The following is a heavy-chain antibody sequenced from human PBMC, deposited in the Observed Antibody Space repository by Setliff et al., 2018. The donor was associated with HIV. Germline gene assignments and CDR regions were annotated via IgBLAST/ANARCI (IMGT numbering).Heavy chain of an antibody. CDR3: ARVSTILGGAFDI. V-gene: IGHV4-59*11. Sequence: SETLSLTCTVTGGYISSHYWSWIRQPPGKGLEWIGYVYHSGSTNYNPSLKSRVTISVDTSKKQVSLKLSSVTAADTAVYYCARVSTILGGAFDIWGQGTMVTVSS. CDR2: VYHSGST. J-gene: IGHJ3*02. D-gene: IGHD5-12*01. CDR1: GGYISSHY.